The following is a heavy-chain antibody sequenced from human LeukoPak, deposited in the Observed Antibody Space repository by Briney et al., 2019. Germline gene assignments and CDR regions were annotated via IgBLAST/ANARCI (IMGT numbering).Heavy chain of an antibody. CDR3: ATAGYSSGWYPFDY. CDR1: GYTLTELS. V-gene: IGHV1-24*01. D-gene: IGHD6-19*01. Sequence: EASVKVSCKVSGYTLTELSMHWVRQAPGKGLEWMGGFDPEDGETIYAQKFQGRVTMTEDTSTDTAYMGLSSLRSEDTAVYYCATAGYSSGWYPFDYWGQGTLVTVSS. J-gene: IGHJ4*02. CDR2: FDPEDGET.